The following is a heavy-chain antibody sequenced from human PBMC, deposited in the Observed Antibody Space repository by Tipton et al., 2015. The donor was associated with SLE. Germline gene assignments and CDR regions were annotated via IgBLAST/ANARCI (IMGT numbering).Heavy chain of an antibody. CDR2: IYYSGST. CDR3: ARVPLVDDAFDI. J-gene: IGHJ3*02. Sequence: LRLSCTVSGGSISSSSYYWGWIRQSPGKGLEWIGSIYYSGSTRYNPSLKSRVTISVDTSKNQFSLKLSSVTAADSAVYYCARVPLVDDAFDIWGQGTMVTVSS. V-gene: IGHV4-39*07. CDR1: GGSISSSSYY.